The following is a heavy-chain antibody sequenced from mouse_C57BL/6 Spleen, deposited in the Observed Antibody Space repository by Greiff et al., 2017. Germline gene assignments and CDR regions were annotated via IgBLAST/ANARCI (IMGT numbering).Heavy chain of an antibody. V-gene: IGHV5-4*01. D-gene: IGHD2-5*01. CDR1: GFTFSSYA. J-gene: IGHJ1*03. Sequence: EVQLVESGGGLVKPGGSLKLSCAASGFTFSSYAMSWVRQTPEKRLEWVATISDGGSYTYYPDNVKGRFTISRDNAKNNLYLQMSHLKSEDTAMYYCAREIYYSNYGYFDVWGTGTTVTVSS. CDR2: ISDGGSYT. CDR3: AREIYYSNYGYFDV.